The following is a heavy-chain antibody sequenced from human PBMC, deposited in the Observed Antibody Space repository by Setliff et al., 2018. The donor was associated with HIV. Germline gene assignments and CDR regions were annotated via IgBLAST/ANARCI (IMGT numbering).Heavy chain of an antibody. V-gene: IGHV3-21*01. CDR1: GFTFSTYT. J-gene: IGHJ4*02. D-gene: IGHD5-18*01. CDR2: ISSNGYYI. CDR3: ARDDGGYTFGVFFDY. Sequence: GGSPRLSCAASGFTFSTYTMNWVRQAPGKGLEWVSSISSNGYYIYYADSVKGRFTISRDNAKNSLYLQLNSLRAEDTAIYFCARDDGGYTFGVFFDYWGRGTPVTVSS.